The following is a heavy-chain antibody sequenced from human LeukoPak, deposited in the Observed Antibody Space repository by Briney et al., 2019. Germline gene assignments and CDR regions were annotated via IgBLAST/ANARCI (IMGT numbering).Heavy chain of an antibody. CDR2: IYYSGST. V-gene: IGHV4-39*07. CDR3: AGSGWLDY. CDR1: GFTFSTYG. Sequence: GTLRLSCAASGFTFSTYGMSWVRQAPGKGLEWIGSIYYSGSTYYNPSLKSRVTISVDTSKNQFSLKLSSVTAADTAVYYCAGSGWLDYWGQGTLVTVSS. D-gene: IGHD6-19*01. J-gene: IGHJ4*02.